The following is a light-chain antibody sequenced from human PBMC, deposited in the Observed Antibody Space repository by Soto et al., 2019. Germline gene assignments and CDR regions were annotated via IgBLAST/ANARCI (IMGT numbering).Light chain of an antibody. CDR2: GAS. J-gene: IGKJ3*01. Sequence: EIVMTQSPATLSLSPGERATLSCRASQSVSSNLAWYQQKPGQAPRLLIYGASTRATGIPARFSGSGSGTEFTLTISSLQSEDFAVYCCQQYNNWPRTFGPGTKVDIK. V-gene: IGKV3-15*01. CDR3: QQYNNWPRT. CDR1: QSVSSN.